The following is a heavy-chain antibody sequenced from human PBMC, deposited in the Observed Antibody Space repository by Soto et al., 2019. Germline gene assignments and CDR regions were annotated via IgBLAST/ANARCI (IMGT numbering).Heavy chain of an antibody. Sequence: SETLSLTCAVPGGSIDSDRYSWSWIRQPPGKGLEWIGYIYHSGSTYYNPSLKSRVTISVDRSKNQFSLKLSSVTAADTAVYYCGRGDYANAFDIWGQGTMVT. V-gene: IGHV4-30-2*01. J-gene: IGHJ3*02. CDR3: GRGDYANAFDI. D-gene: IGHD4-17*01. CDR2: IYHSGST. CDR1: GGSIDSDRYS.